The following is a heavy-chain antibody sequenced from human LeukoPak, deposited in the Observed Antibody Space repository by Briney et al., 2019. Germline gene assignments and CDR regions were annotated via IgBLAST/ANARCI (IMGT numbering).Heavy chain of an antibody. Sequence: PSETLSLTCTVSGGSISSSNYYWGWIRQPPGKGLEWIGSTSYSGSTYYNPSLKSRVTISVDTSKNQFSLKLSSVTAADTAVYYCARGRTTGQRALDHWGQGTLVTVSS. J-gene: IGHJ4*02. V-gene: IGHV4-39*07. CDR2: TSYSGST. CDR1: GGSISSSNYY. D-gene: IGHD1-1*01. CDR3: ARGRTTGQRALDH.